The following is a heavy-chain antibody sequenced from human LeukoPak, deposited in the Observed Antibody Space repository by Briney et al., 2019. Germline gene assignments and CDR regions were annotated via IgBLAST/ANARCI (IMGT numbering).Heavy chain of an antibody. D-gene: IGHD2-21*01. CDR2: ISSSSSYT. J-gene: IGHJ5*02. Sequence: PGGSLRLSCAASGFTFSDYYMSWIRQAPGKGLEWVSYISSSSSYTNYADSAKGRFTISRDNAKNSLYLQMNSLRAEDTAVYYCARVAYRALDPWGQGTLVTVSS. CDR3: ARVAYRALDP. CDR1: GFTFSDYY. V-gene: IGHV3-11*03.